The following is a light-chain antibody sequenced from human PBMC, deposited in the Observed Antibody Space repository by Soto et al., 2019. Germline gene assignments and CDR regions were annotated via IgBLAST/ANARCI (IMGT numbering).Light chain of an antibody. CDR3: SSYAGSNIGV. CDR1: SSDVGGYNY. J-gene: IGLJ1*01. CDR2: EVS. Sequence: GTSSDVGGYNYVSWYQQHPGKAPKLMIYEVSKRPSGVPDRFSGSKSGNTASLTVSGLQAEDEADYYCSSYAGSNIGVFGTGTKLTVL. V-gene: IGLV2-8*01.